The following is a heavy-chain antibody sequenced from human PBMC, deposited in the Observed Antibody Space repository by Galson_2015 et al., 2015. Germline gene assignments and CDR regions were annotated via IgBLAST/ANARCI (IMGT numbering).Heavy chain of an antibody. CDR2: ISGSGGST. Sequence: SLRLSCAASGFTFSSYAMSWVRQAPGKGLEWVSAISGSGGSTYYADSVKGRFTISRDNSKNTLYLQMNSLRAEDTAVYYCAKVPSLYSSGWYPRLNYGMDVWGQGTTVTVSS. J-gene: IGHJ6*02. CDR3: AKVPSLYSSGWYPRLNYGMDV. D-gene: IGHD6-19*01. CDR1: GFTFSSYA. V-gene: IGHV3-23*01.